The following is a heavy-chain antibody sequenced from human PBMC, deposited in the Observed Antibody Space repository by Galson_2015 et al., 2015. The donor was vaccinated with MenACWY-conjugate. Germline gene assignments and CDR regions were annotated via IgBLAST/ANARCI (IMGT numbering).Heavy chain of an antibody. Sequence: ATLSLPCTVSGGSASSSGYYWTWIRPPPGKGLEWIGLIYDSGTTKYNPSLKGRVTISLDTSKNQVSLKLSSVTAADTAVYYCAREFSYWGQGTLVTVSS. D-gene: IGHD3-3*01. V-gene: IGHV4-61*08. CDR3: AREFSY. CDR1: GGSASSSGYY. J-gene: IGHJ4*02. CDR2: IYDSGTT.